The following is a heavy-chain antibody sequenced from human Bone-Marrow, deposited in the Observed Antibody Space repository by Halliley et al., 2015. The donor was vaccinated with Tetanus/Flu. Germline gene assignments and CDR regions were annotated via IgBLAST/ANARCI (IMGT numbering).Heavy chain of an antibody. CDR2: IKQDGSDK. Sequence: AASGLTFRSYWMSWVRQAPGKGLEWVANIKQDGSDKYYVDSVRGRFTISRDNAKNSLYLQMNSLRAEDTAVYYCATDYGPQLGLEHWGQGTLVTVSS. CDR1: GLTFRSYW. D-gene: IGHD3-10*01. V-gene: IGHV3-7*01. J-gene: IGHJ4*02. CDR3: ATDYGPQLGLEH.